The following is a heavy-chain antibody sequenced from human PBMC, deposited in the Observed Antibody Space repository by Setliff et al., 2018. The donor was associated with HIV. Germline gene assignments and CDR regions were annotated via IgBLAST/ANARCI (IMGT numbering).Heavy chain of an antibody. Sequence: SETLSLTCTVSGDSIISGDYYWSWIRQSPGKGLEWIGHIHYKGNVDYNASLKSRLAISSDTSKNQFSLNLSSVIAADTAIYFCARFTVVVFGAGEPSWFDPWGQGILVTVSS. CDR1: GDSIISGDYY. J-gene: IGHJ5*02. V-gene: IGHV4-30-4*08. D-gene: IGHD2-15*01. CDR3: ARFTVVVFGAGEPSWFDP. CDR2: IHYKGNV.